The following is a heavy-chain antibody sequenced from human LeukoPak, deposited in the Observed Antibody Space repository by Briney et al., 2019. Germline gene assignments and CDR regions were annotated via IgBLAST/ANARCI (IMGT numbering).Heavy chain of an antibody. V-gene: IGHV4-39*07. D-gene: IGHD7-27*01. CDR2: IYYSGST. Sequence: SETLSLTCTVSGGSISSSSYYWGRIRQPPGKGLEWIGSIYYSGSTYYNPSLKSRVTISVDTSKNQFSLKLSSVTAADTAVYYCARTSTGDFDGRIVYYFDYWGQGTLVTVSS. CDR1: GGSISSSSYY. CDR3: ARTSTGDFDGRIVYYFDY. J-gene: IGHJ4*02.